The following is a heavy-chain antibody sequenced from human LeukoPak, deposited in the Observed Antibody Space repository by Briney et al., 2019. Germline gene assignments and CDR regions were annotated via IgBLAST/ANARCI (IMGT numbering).Heavy chain of an antibody. Sequence: SQTLSLTCTVSGGSISSGDYYWSWIRQPPGKGLEWIGYIYYSGSTYYNPSLKSRVTISVDTSKNQFSLKLSSVTAADTAVYYCARGGQYSGSYSFDYWGQGTLVTVSP. CDR2: IYYSGST. V-gene: IGHV4-30-4*01. CDR1: GGSISSGDYY. D-gene: IGHD1-26*01. CDR3: ARGGQYSGSYSFDY. J-gene: IGHJ4*02.